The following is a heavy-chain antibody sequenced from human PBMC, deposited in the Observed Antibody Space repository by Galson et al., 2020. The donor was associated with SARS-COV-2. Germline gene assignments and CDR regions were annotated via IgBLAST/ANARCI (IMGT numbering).Heavy chain of an antibody. Sequence: GGSLRLSCAASGFPFSNYVMHWVRQAPGKGQEWVAVISSDGSNSFYADSLKGRFTISRDNSKSTLYLQMNSLRAEDTAVYYCARGGEWELPYYFDYWGQGTLVTVSS. J-gene: IGHJ4*02. D-gene: IGHD1-26*01. CDR1: GFPFSNYV. V-gene: IGHV3-30*04. CDR3: ARGGEWELPYYFDY. CDR2: ISSDGSNS.